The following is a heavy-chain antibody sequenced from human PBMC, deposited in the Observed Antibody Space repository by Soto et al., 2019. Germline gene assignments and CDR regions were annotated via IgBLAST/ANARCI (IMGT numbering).Heavy chain of an antibody. Sequence: QVQLQESGPGLVKPSETLSLTCTVSGGSISRYYWSWIRQPPGKGLEWIGFLYHGGGTNYNPSLKSRVTISVDTSKNQFSLKLSSVTAADTAVYYCAGYGTTAFDYFDYWGQGTLVTVSS. D-gene: IGHD1-1*01. CDR1: GGSISRYY. J-gene: IGHJ4*02. V-gene: IGHV4-59*01. CDR3: AGYGTTAFDYFDY. CDR2: LYHGGGT.